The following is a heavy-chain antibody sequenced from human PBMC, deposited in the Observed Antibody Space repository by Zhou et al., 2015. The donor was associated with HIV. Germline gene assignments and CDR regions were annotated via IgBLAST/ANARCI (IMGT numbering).Heavy chain of an antibody. CDR2: IIPIFGTA. V-gene: IGHV1-69*01. Sequence: QVQLVQSGAEVKKPGSSVKVSCKASGGTFSSYAISWVRQAPGQGLEWMGGIIPIFGTANYAQKFQGRVTITADESTSTAYMELSSLRSEDTAVYYCARPRRTPSYCSGGSCRFDYWGQGTLVTVSS. CDR3: ARPRRTPSYCSGGSCRFDY. J-gene: IGHJ4*02. D-gene: IGHD2-15*01. CDR1: GGTFSSYA.